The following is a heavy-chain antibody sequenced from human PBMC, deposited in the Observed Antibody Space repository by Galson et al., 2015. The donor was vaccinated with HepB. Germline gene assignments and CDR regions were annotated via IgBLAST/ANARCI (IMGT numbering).Heavy chain of an antibody. Sequence: SLRLSCAASGFTFMNYAMSWVRQAPGKGLEWVSQINSRGDYADSVEGRFSISRDNSKNTLYLQMNSLRAEDTAVYYCAKDRHYYDSSGYSPRNDAFDIWGQGTMVTVSS. V-gene: IGHV3-23*01. CDR1: GFTFMNYA. CDR2: INSRG. D-gene: IGHD3-22*01. J-gene: IGHJ3*02. CDR3: AKDRHYYDSSGYSPRNDAFDI.